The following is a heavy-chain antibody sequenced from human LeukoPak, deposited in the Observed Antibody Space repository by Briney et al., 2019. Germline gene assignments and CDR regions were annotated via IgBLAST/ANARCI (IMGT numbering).Heavy chain of an antibody. V-gene: IGHV3-21*01. Sequence: GGSLRLSCAASGFIFSRYSMNWARQAPEKALEWVISISSSSSYKYYTDSVKGRFTISRDNDKNSLYLQINSLRAEDTAVYYCARDQGCDSSSYLDYWGQGTLVTVSS. CDR1: GFIFSRYS. CDR3: ARDQGCDSSSYLDY. CDR2: ISSSSSYK. J-gene: IGHJ4*02. D-gene: IGHD3-22*01.